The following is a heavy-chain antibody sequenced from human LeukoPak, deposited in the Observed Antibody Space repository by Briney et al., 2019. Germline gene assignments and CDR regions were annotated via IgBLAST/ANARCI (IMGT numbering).Heavy chain of an antibody. V-gene: IGHV1-8*03. CDR3: ARSYDIYSFEP. J-gene: IGHJ5*02. CDR2: MNPNSGNT. Sequence: ASVKVSCKASAYTFTTYDINWVRQATGQGLEWMGWMNPNSGNTGYALKFQGRVTITRNTSISTAYMELSSLRSEDTAVYYCARSYDIYSFEPWGQGTLVTVSS. D-gene: IGHD3-9*01. CDR1: AYTFTTYD.